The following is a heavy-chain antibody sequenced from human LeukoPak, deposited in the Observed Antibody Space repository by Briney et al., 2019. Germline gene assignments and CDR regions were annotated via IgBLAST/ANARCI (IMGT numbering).Heavy chain of an antibody. CDR2: INPDGSGT. J-gene: IGHJ4*02. D-gene: IGHD2-21*02. V-gene: IGHV3-7*03. Sequence: GGSLRLSCATSGFTFGTYWMTWVRQAPGTGLEWVPNINPDGSGTFYVGSVKGRFTISRDNAKNSLYLHMNSLRAEDTAIYYCARDPDYGDPGPFFDYWGQGALVTVSS. CDR1: GFTFGTYW. CDR3: ARDPDYGDPGPFFDY.